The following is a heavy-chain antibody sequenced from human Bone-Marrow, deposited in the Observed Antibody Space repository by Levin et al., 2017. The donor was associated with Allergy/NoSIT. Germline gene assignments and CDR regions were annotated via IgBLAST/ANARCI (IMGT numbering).Heavy chain of an antibody. CDR3: ARGDSNLYWYFDV. Sequence: GGSLRLSCVVSGFTFDNYAMSWVRQAPGKGLEWVSAIDWNGGFTEYAESLKGRVTISRDNAKNSLFLQLNSLTAEDAGVYYCARGDSNLYWYFDVWGRGTLVTVSS. D-gene: IGHD3-16*01. CDR1: GFTFDNYA. V-gene: IGHV3-20*04. CDR2: IDWNGGFT. J-gene: IGHJ2*01.